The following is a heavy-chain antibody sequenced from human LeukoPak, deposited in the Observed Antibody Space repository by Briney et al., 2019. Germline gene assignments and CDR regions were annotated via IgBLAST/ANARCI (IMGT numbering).Heavy chain of an antibody. V-gene: IGHV4-34*01. CDR2: INHSGST. CDR3: ARQGPSGDSGY. D-gene: IGHD4-17*01. Sequence: PSETLSLTCAVYGGSFSGYYWSWIRQPPGKGLEWIGEINHSGSTNYNPSLKSRVTISVDTSKNQFSLKLSSVTAADTAVYYCARQGPSGDSGYWGQGTLVTVSS. J-gene: IGHJ4*02. CDR1: GGSFSGYY.